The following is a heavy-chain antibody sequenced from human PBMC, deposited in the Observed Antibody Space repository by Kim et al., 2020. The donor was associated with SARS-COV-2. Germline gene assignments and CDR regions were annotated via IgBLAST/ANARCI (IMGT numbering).Heavy chain of an antibody. D-gene: IGHD1-26*01. V-gene: IGHV1-69*13. Sequence: SVKVSCKASGGTFSSYAISWVRQAPGQGLEWMGGIIPIFGTANYAQKFQGRVTITADESTSTAYMELSSLRSEDTAVYYCARAGWKKWEVDYYYGMDVWGQGTTVTVYS. CDR3: ARAGWKKWEVDYYYGMDV. CDR2: IIPIFGTA. CDR1: GGTFSSYA. J-gene: IGHJ6*02.